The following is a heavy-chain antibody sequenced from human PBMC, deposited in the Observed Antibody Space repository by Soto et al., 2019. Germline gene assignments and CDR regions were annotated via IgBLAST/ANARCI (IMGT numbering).Heavy chain of an antibody. V-gene: IGHV3-23*01. Sequence: EVQLLESGGGLVQPGGSLRLACAASGFTFNNYAMNWVRQAPGRGLEWVSIISPNGDSTYYADSVKGRFTISRENSLNTVFLQMNSLRAEDTAIYFCAKVRLTDYLRYAPHLWGQGTLVTVSS. D-gene: IGHD2-8*01. CDR1: GFTFNNYA. CDR2: ISPNGDST. CDR3: AKVRLTDYLRYAPHL. J-gene: IGHJ3*01.